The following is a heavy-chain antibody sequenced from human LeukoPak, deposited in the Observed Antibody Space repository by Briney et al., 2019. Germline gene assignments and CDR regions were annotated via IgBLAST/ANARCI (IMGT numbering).Heavy chain of an antibody. CDR3: ARDTGSSWRLSS. Sequence: GGSLRLSCAASGFTVSSNYMSWVRQAPGKGLEWVSVIYSGGSAYYADSVKGRFTISRDNSKNTLYLQMNSLRAEDTAVYYCARDTGSSWRLSSWGQGTLVTVSS. J-gene: IGHJ4*02. D-gene: IGHD6-13*01. CDR1: GFTVSSNY. V-gene: IGHV3-53*01. CDR2: IYSGGSA.